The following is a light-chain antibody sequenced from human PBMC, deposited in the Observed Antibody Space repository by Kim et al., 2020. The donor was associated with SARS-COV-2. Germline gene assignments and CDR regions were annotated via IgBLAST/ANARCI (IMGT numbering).Light chain of an antibody. CDR3: TSYAGSNTFCV. V-gene: IGLV2-8*01. Sequence: QSALTQPPSASGSPGQSVTISCTGTSSDVGGYDYVSWYQQHPGKAPKLMIYEVNKRPSGVPDRFSGSESVNTASLTVSGLQADDEADYYCTSYAGSNTFCVFGTGTKVTVL. CDR1: SSDVGGYDY. CDR2: EVN. J-gene: IGLJ1*01.